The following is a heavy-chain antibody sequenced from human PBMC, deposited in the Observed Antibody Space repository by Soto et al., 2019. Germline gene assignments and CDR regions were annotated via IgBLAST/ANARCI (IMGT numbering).Heavy chain of an antibody. CDR1: GFTLSSYW. V-gene: IGHV3-7*01. J-gene: IGHJ4*02. D-gene: IGHD5-18*01. Sequence: GGSLRLSCAASGFTLSSYWMNWVRQAPGKGLEWVANIKQDGSEKYYVDSVKGRFAISRDNAKNSLYLQMNSLRAEDTAVYYCARGPVGRYGPNDYWGQGTLVTVSS. CDR2: IKQDGSEK. CDR3: ARGPVGRYGPNDY.